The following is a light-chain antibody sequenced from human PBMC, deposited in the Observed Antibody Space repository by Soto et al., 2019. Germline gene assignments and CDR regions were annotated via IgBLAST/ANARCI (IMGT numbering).Light chain of an antibody. CDR1: QGISSY. V-gene: IGKV1-9*01. CDR3: QQSNGYPPRYT. Sequence: DIQLTQSPSFLSASVGDRVTITCRASQGISSYLAWYQQKPGKVPKLLIYAASTLQSGVPSRFSGSGSGTEFTLTISSLQPEDFATYYCQQSNGYPPRYTFGQGTKLEIK. CDR2: AAS. J-gene: IGKJ2*01.